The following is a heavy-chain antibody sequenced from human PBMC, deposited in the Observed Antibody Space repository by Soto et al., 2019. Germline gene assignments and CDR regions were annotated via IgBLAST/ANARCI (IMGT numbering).Heavy chain of an antibody. D-gene: IGHD3-3*01. J-gene: IGHJ4*02. CDR2: ISSNGGST. CDR1: GFTFSSYA. V-gene: IGHV3-64D*08. CDR3: VKEPQVLRFLEWLFPRYFDY. Sequence: GGSLRLSCSASGFTFSSYAMHWVRQAPGKGLEYVSAISSNGGSTYYADSVKGRFTISRDNSKNTLYLQMSSLRAEDTAVYYCVKEPQVLRFLEWLFPRYFDYWGQGTLVTVSS.